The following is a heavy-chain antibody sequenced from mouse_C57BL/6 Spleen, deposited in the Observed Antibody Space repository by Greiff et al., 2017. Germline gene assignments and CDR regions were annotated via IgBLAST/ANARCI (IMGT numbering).Heavy chain of an antibody. CDR3: ARYDTTVVGDYYAMDY. CDR2: INPNNGGT. Sequence: VQLKQSGPELVKPGASVKIPCKASGYTFTDYNMDWVKQSHGKSLEWIGDINPNNGGTIYNQKFKGKATLTVDKSSSTAYMELRSLTSEDTAVYYCARYDTTVVGDYYAMDYWGQGTSVTVSS. V-gene: IGHV1-18*01. D-gene: IGHD1-1*01. CDR1: GYTFTDYN. J-gene: IGHJ4*01.